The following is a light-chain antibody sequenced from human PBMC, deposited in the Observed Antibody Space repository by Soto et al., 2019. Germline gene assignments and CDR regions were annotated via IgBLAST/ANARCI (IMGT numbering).Light chain of an antibody. V-gene: IGLV1-44*01. CDR1: SSKIGRHA. Sequence: QSVLTQPPSASATPGQRVTISCSGTSSKIGRHAVNWYQQLPGTAPRLLIYDNYQRPSGVPDRFSGSKSGTSASLAISGLQSEDEADYYCQAVDSVLAGWVFGGGTKVTVL. J-gene: IGLJ3*02. CDR3: QAVDSVLAGWV. CDR2: DNY.